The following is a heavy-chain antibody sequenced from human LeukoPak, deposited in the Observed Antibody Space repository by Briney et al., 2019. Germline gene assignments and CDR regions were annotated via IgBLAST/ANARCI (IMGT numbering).Heavy chain of an antibody. J-gene: IGHJ4*02. CDR3: ARSFSYDYVWGSYRIDY. Sequence: SETLSLTCAVYGGSFSGYYWSWIHQPPGKGLEWIGEINHSGSTNYNPSLKSRVTISVDTSKNQFSLKLSSVTAADTAVYYCARSFSYDYVWGSYRIDYWGQGTLVTVSS. V-gene: IGHV4-34*01. D-gene: IGHD3-16*02. CDR2: INHSGST. CDR1: GGSFSGYY.